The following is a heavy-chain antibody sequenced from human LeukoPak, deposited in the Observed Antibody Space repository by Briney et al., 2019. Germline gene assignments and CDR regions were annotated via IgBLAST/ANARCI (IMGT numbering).Heavy chain of an antibody. CDR2: ISARDGRT. CDR3: AKGACSSTSCYYGL. D-gene: IGHD2-2*01. J-gene: IGHJ4*02. Sequence: GGSLRLSCPASGFIFSDHAMNWVRQAPGKGLEWVSIISARDGRTYYADSVKGRFTISRDNSKNTLYLQMNSLRAEDTAVYYCAKGACSSTSCYYGLWGQGTLVTVSS. V-gene: IGHV3-23*01. CDR1: GFIFSDHA.